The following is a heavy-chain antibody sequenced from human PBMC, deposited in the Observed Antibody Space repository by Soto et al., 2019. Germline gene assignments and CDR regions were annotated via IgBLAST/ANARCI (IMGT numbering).Heavy chain of an antibody. D-gene: IGHD3-16*01. J-gene: IGHJ4*02. CDR2: ISYDGSNK. CDR1: GFTFSSYG. Sequence: QVQLVESGGGVVQPGRSLRLSCAASGFTFSSYGIHWVRQAPGKGLEWVAVISYDGSNKYYADSVKGRFTISRDNSKNTLYLQMNSLRAEDTAVYYCAKDGGWTPFDYWGQGTLVTVSS. CDR3: AKDGGWTPFDY. V-gene: IGHV3-30*18.